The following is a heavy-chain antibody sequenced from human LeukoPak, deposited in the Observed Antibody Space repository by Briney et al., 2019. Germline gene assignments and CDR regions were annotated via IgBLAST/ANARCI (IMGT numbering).Heavy chain of an antibody. Sequence: SGRSLRLSCAASGFTFSSYGMHWVRQAPGKGLEWVAVIWYDGSNKYYADSVKGRFTISRDNSKNALYLQMNSLRAEDTAVYYCARDRGGLDYWGQGTLVTVSS. CDR1: GFTFSSYG. J-gene: IGHJ4*02. D-gene: IGHD4-23*01. CDR2: IWYDGSNK. CDR3: ARDRGGLDY. V-gene: IGHV3-33*01.